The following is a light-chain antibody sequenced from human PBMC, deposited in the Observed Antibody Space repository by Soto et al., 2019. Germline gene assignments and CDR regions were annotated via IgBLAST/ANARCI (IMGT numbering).Light chain of an antibody. Sequence: VLTQSPATLSLSPGETATLSCRASQTVSRYLAWYQQKPGQAPRLLIYYASNRATGIPARFSGSGSGTDYTLTISSREPEDFAVYYCQQRSTWPLLTFGVGTKVEI. CDR3: QQRSTWPLLT. CDR1: QTVSRY. CDR2: YAS. V-gene: IGKV3-11*01. J-gene: IGKJ4*01.